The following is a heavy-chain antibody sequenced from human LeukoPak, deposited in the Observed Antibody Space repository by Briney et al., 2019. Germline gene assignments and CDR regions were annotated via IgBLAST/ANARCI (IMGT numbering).Heavy chain of an antibody. D-gene: IGHD2-2*02. CDR1: GYTLTELS. Sequence: ASVKVSCKVSGYTLTELSMHWVRQAPGKGLEWMGGFDPEDGETIYAQKFQGRVTMTEDTSTDTAYMELSSLRSEDTAVYYCALIVVVPAAIPTAATGFLDWGQGTLVTVSS. CDR3: ALIVVVPAAIPTAATGFLD. V-gene: IGHV1-24*01. J-gene: IGHJ4*02. CDR2: FDPEDGET.